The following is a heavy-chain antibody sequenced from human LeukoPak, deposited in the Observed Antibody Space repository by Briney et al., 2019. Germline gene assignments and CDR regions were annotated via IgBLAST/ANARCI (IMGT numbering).Heavy chain of an antibody. CDR3: ARKGSGGRALDI. Sequence: SETLSLTCTVSGGSISSGGYYWTWIRQHPGKGLEWIGYIYYSARTYYNPSLKSRVTISVDTSKNQLSLKLTSVTAADTALYYCARKGSGGRALDIWGQGTMVTVSS. V-gene: IGHV4-31*03. J-gene: IGHJ3*02. CDR2: IYYSART. CDR1: GGSISSGGYY.